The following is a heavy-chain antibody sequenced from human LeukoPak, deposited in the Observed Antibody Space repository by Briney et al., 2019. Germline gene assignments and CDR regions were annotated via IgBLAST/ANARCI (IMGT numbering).Heavy chain of an antibody. CDR3: VRRRKSDDT. D-gene: IGHD1-14*01. CDR2: VRPDGST. Sequence: SSETLSLNCAVYGGSFSDYFCIWIRLSPGRGLEWIGEVRPDGSTTYNPSLKSRVSISLDTSRTHSSLRLRSVAAADSGLYYCVRRRKSDDTWGQGSLVTVSS. CDR1: GGSFSDYF. V-gene: IGHV4-34*01. J-gene: IGHJ5*02.